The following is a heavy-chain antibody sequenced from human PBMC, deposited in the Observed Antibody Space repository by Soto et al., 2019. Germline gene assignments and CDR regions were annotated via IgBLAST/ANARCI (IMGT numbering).Heavy chain of an antibody. D-gene: IGHD1-26*01. CDR2: MSGSGRNI. J-gene: IGHJ4*02. Sequence: QVQLVESGGGFVEPGGSLTLSCAASGFTFSDDYMSWVRQAPGKGLEWVSYMSGSGRNIYYADAVKGRFTISRDHTMNLLYLHMNRRRAEDTAGYYCVGDVVSGPSREGWGQGTLVTVSS. CDR1: GFTFSDDY. CDR3: VGDVVSGPSREG. V-gene: IGHV3-11*01.